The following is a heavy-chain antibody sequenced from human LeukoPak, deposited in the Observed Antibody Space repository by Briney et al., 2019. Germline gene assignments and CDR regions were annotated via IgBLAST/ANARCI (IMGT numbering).Heavy chain of an antibody. D-gene: IGHD2-15*01. V-gene: IGHV3-20*04. J-gene: IGHJ4*02. Sequence: GSLRLSCEASGFTFDEYGMSWVRQAPGKGLEWVSSINWDGGSTAYADSVQGRFTISRDNAKNSPHLQMKSLRAEDTALYYCARDSFSGGSLDYWGQGTLVTVSS. CDR1: GFTFDEYG. CDR2: INWDGGST. CDR3: ARDSFSGGSLDY.